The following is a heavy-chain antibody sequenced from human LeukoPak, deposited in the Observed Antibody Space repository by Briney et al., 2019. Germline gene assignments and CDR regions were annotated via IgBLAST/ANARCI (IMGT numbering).Heavy chain of an antibody. V-gene: IGHV4-31*03. Sequence: PSETLSLTCTVSGGSISSGGYSWSWIRQHPGKGLEWIGYIYYSGSTYYNPSLKSRVTISVDTSKNQFSLKLSSVTAADTAVYYCARHRSSWLIDYWGQGTLVTVSS. J-gene: IGHJ4*02. CDR3: ARHRSSWLIDY. CDR2: IYYSGST. CDR1: GGSISSGGYS. D-gene: IGHD6-6*01.